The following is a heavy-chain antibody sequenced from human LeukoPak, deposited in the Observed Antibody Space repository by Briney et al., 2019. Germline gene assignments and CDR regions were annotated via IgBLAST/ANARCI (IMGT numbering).Heavy chain of an antibody. CDR2: IKQDGSDK. V-gene: IGHV3-7*01. D-gene: IGHD1-1*01. Sequence: GGSLGLSCAASGFPFSSYWMSWVRQAPGKGLEWVANIKQDGSDKYYVDSVKGRFTISRDNAKNSLYLQLNSLRADDTAVYYCARLTGTTGFDYWGQGTLVTVSS. CDR1: GFPFSSYW. CDR3: ARLTGTTGFDY. J-gene: IGHJ4*02.